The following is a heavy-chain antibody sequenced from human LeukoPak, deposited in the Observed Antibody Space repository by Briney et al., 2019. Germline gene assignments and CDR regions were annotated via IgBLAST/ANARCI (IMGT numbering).Heavy chain of an antibody. J-gene: IGHJ4*02. CDR2: IYSGGST. CDR1: GFTVSSNY. CDR3: ARGVVPALGYYFDY. D-gene: IGHD2-2*01. V-gene: IGHV3-66*01. Sequence: GGSLRLSCAASGFTVSSNYMSWVRQAPGEGLEWVSVIYSGGSTYYADSVKGRFTISRDNSKNTLYLQMNSLRAEDTAVYYCARGVVPALGYYFDYWGQGTLVTVSS.